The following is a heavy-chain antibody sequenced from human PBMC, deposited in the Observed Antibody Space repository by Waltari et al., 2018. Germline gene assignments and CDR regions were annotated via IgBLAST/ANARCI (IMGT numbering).Heavy chain of an antibody. CDR1: GGSFSGYY. Sequence: QVQLQQWGAGLLKPSESLSRTCAGYGGSFSGYYWSWIRQPPGKGLEGMGEINHRGSTNYNPSLKSLATITVDTSKNQFSLKLSSVTAADTAVYYCARGFGSGWSYYFDYWGQGTLVTVSS. CDR2: INHRGST. J-gene: IGHJ4*02. D-gene: IGHD6-19*01. CDR3: ARGFGSGWSYYFDY. V-gene: IGHV4-34*01.